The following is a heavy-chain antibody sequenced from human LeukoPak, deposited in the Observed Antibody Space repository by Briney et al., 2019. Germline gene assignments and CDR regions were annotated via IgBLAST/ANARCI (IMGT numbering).Heavy chain of an antibody. CDR3: ARDGIAAAGEEIWFDP. V-gene: IGHV3-33*01. CDR1: GFTFSSYG. J-gene: IGHJ5*02. CDR2: IWYDGSNK. Sequence: GGSLRLSCAASGFTFSSYGMPWVRQAPGKGLEWVAVIWYDGSNKYYADSVKGRFTISRDNSKNTLYLQMNSLRAEDTAVCYCARDGIAAAGEEIWFDPWGQGTLVTVSS. D-gene: IGHD6-13*01.